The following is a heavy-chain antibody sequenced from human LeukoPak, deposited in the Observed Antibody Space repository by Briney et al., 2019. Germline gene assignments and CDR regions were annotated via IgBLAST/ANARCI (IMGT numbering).Heavy chain of an antibody. J-gene: IGHJ3*02. V-gene: IGHV3-30*02. CDR1: GFTFSSYG. CDR3: AIVGSGGRPRPATFDI. D-gene: IGHD3-10*01. CDR2: IRYDGSNK. Sequence: PGGSLRLSCAASGFTFSSYGMHWVRQAPGKGLEWVAFIRYDGSNKYYADSVKGRFTISRDNAKNSLYLQMNSLRAEDTAVYYCAIVGSGGRPRPATFDIWGQGTMVTVSS.